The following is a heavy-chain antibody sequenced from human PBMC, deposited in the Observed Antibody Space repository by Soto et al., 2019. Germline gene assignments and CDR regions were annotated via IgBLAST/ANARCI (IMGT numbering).Heavy chain of an antibody. V-gene: IGHV1-3*01. CDR3: DSVLSGWYWFDY. Sequence: ASVKVSCKASGYTFTSYAMHWVRQAPGQRLEWMGWINAGNGNTKYSQKFQGRVTITRDTSASTAYMELSSLRSASTAVYYCDSVLSGWYWFDYWGQGTLVTVSS. J-gene: IGHJ4*02. D-gene: IGHD6-19*01. CDR1: GYTFTSYA. CDR2: INAGNGNT.